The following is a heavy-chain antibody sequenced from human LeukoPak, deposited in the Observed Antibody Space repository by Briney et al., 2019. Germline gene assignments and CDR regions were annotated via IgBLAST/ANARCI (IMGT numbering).Heavy chain of an antibody. J-gene: IGHJ4*02. V-gene: IGHV1-2*02. Sequence: ASVKVSCKASGYTFTGYYMHWVRQAPGQGLEWMGWINPNSGGTNYAQKFQGRVTMTRDTYISTAYMELSRLRSGDTAVYYCARDRSGWQLLDYWGQGTLVTVSS. D-gene: IGHD2-15*01. CDR1: GYTFTGYY. CDR2: INPNSGGT. CDR3: ARDRSGWQLLDY.